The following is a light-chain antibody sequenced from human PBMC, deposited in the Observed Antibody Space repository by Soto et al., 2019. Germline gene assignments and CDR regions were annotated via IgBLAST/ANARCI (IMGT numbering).Light chain of an antibody. J-gene: IGKJ1*01. CDR1: QSVTNRY. V-gene: IGKV3-20*01. Sequence: EIVLTQSPGTLSLSPGERATLSCRASQSVTNRYFAWYQQRPGQAPRLLIYGASSRATGIPDRFSGSGSGTDFTLTITRLEPEDFAVYYCQQYSSSRTFGQGTKVDI. CDR3: QQYSSSRT. CDR2: GAS.